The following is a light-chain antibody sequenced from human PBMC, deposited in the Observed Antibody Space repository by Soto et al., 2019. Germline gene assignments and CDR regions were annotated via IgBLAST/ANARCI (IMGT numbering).Light chain of an antibody. CDR1: QSVSSNY. J-gene: IGKJ1*01. Sequence: EIVLTQSPGTLSLSPGERGTLSCRASQSVSSNYLAWYQQKPGQAPTLLIYGASSRATGIPDRFNGSGSGTDFSLTIRRLEPEDVAVYYCQQYGGSYPWTFGQGTKVDIK. V-gene: IGKV3-20*01. CDR3: QQYGGSYPWT. CDR2: GAS.